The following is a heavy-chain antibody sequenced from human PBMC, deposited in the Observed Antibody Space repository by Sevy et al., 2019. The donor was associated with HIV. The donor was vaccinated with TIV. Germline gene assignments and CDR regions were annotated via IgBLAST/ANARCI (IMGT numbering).Heavy chain of an antibody. CDR2: IWYDGSNQ. CDR1: GFSFRTYG. J-gene: IGHJ3*01. Sequence: VGSLRLSCAASGFSFRTYGIHWVRQAPGKGLEWVAFIWYDGSNQLYADSVKGRFTISRDNSKDMVSLQMNSLRVEDTALYFCARLDFDVWGHGTMVTVSS. CDR3: ARLDFDV. V-gene: IGHV3-33*03.